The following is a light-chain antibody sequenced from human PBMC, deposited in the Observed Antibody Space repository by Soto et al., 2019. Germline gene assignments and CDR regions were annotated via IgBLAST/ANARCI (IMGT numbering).Light chain of an antibody. CDR3: QQYGSSRT. Sequence: IVMTQSPATPSVSPGERATLSCRASQSVSSNLAWYQQKPGQAPRLLIYGASTRATGIPDRFSGSGSGTDFTLTISRLEPEDFAVYYCQQYGSSRTFGQGTKVDIK. CDR2: GAS. J-gene: IGKJ1*01. CDR1: QSVSSN. V-gene: IGKV3-20*01.